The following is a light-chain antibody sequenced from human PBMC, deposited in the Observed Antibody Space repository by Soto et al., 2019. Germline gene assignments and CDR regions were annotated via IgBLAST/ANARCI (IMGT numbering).Light chain of an antibody. V-gene: IGLV2-23*01. Sequence: QSALTQPASVSGSPGQSITISCTGTSSDVGTYNLVSWYQQHPGKAPKLMIYEGNKWPSGASKRFSGSKSGNTASLTISGLQAEDEADYYCCSYVGSSTWVFGGGTQLTVL. CDR3: CSYVGSSTWV. J-gene: IGLJ7*01. CDR2: EGN. CDR1: SSDVGTYNL.